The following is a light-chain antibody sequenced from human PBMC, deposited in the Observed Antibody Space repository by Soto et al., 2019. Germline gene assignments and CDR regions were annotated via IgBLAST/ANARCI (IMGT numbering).Light chain of an antibody. V-gene: IGLV1-44*01. CDR3: GAWDDNLDGPV. Sequence: QSVLTQPSSASGTPGQRVIISCSGGSSNIGSNTVNWYYQVPGRAPKLLIYSSDQRPSGVPDRFSGSKSGTSGSLAISGLQSEDEGDYYCGAWDDNLDGPVFGGGTKLTVL. CDR1: SSNIGSNT. J-gene: IGLJ2*01. CDR2: SSD.